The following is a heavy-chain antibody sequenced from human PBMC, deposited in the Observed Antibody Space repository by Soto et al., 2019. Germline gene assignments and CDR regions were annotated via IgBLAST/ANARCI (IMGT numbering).Heavy chain of an antibody. CDR1: GFTVSSNY. CDR3: ARDKRQDSSGWYPSSPGDYYYGMDV. J-gene: IGHJ6*02. D-gene: IGHD6-19*01. Sequence: GGSLRLSCAASGFTVSSNYMSWVRQAPGKGLEWVSVIYSGGSTYYADSVKGRFTISRDNSKNTLYLQMNSLRAEDTAVYYCARDKRQDSSGWYPSSPGDYYYGMDVWGQGTTVTVSS. V-gene: IGHV3-66*01. CDR2: IYSGGST.